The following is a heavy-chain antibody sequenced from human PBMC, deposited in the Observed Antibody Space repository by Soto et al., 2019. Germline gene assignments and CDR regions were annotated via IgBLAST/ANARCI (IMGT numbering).Heavy chain of an antibody. CDR2: ISGSGGST. CDR3: ATGRRSDGSCIDY. CDR1: GFTFSSYA. V-gene: IGHV3-23*01. J-gene: IGHJ4*02. Sequence: GGSLRLSCAASGFTFSSYAMSWVRQAPGKGLEWVSAISGSGGSTYYADSVKGRFTISRDNSKNTLYLQMNSLRAEDTAVYYCATGRRSDGSCIDYWGQGTLVTVSS. D-gene: IGHD2-15*01.